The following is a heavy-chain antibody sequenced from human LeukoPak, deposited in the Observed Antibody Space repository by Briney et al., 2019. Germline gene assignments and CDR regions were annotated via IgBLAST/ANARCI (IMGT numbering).Heavy chain of an antibody. Sequence: ASAKVSCKASGYTFTSYAMHWVRQAPGQRLEWMGWINAGNGNTKYSQKFQGRVTITRDTSASTAYMELSSLRSEDTAVYYCARSTPYYDILTGYYGYWGQGTLVAVSS. J-gene: IGHJ4*02. CDR3: ARSTPYYDILTGYYGY. D-gene: IGHD3-9*01. CDR1: GYTFTSYA. CDR2: INAGNGNT. V-gene: IGHV1-3*01.